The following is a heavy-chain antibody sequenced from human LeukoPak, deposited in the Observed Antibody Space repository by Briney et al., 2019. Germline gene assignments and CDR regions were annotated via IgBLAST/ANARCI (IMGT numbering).Heavy chain of an antibody. V-gene: IGHV1-2*02. D-gene: IGHD3-10*01. CDR1: GYTFTGYY. CDR3: ARVYYGSGSYPFDP. CDR2: TNPNSGGT. J-gene: IGHJ5*02. Sequence: ASVKVSCKASGYTFTGYYMHWVRQAPGQGLEWMGWTNPNSGGTNYAQKFQGRVTMTRDTSISTAYMELSRLRSDDTAVYYCARVYYGSGSYPFDPWGQGTLVTVSS.